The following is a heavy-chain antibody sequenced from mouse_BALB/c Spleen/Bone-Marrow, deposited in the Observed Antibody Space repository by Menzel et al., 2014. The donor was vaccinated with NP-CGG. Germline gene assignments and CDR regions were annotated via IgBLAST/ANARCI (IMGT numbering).Heavy chain of an antibody. J-gene: IGHJ3*01. Sequence: DVMLVESGGGLVQPGGSLKLSCTASGFTFSSYGLSWVRQSPDKRLELVATINRNGGTNSYPDSVKGRFTISRDNAKNTLYLQMSSLKPEDTALYYCARGVDDYSWFAYWGQGTLVTVSA. D-gene: IGHD2-3*01. CDR2: INRNGGTN. CDR1: GFTFSSYG. V-gene: IGHV5-6-3*01. CDR3: ARGVDDYSWFAY.